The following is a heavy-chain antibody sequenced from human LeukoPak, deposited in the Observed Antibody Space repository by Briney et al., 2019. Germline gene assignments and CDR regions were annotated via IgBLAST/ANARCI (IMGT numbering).Heavy chain of an antibody. Sequence: SETLSLTCTVSGGSISGYFWSWIRQPPGKGLEWIGYIYYSGSTNYNPSLKSRVTISVDPSKNQFSLKLSSVTAADTAVYYCARSITSSWYGDFQHWGQGTLVTVSS. D-gene: IGHD6-13*01. CDR2: IYYSGST. CDR3: ARSITSSWYGDFQH. CDR1: GGSISGYF. J-gene: IGHJ1*01. V-gene: IGHV4-59*01.